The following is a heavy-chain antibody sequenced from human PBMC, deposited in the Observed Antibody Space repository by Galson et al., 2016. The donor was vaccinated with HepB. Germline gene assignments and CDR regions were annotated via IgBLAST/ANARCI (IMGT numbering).Heavy chain of an antibody. CDR2: TYYKSKWYN. CDR3: ARTSPFNTGTFDY. CDR1: GDSVSSTSAN. V-gene: IGHV6-1*01. J-gene: IGHJ4*02. Sequence: CAISGDSVSSTSANWNWIRQSPSRGLEWLGRTYYKSKWYNDYAVSVQSRITINPDTSKNQFSLQLGSMTPEDTAVYYCARTSPFNTGTFDYWGQGTLVTVSS. D-gene: IGHD1-7*01.